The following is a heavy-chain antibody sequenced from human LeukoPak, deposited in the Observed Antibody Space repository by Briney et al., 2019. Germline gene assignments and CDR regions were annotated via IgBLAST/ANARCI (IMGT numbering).Heavy chain of an antibody. CDR3: VTRYSPQYFDY. CDR2: ISSRSRTK. Sequence: PRGSLRLSCAASGFTFSTYSMNWVRQAPGQGLEWVSYISSRSRTKYYADSVKGRFTISRDNAKNSLNLQMNSLRDEDTAVYYCVTRYSPQYFDYWGEGTLVTVSS. CDR1: GFTFSTYS. J-gene: IGHJ4*02. V-gene: IGHV3-48*02. D-gene: IGHD2-2*02.